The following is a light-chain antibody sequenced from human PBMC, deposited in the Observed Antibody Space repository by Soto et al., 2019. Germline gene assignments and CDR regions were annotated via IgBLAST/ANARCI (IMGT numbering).Light chain of an antibody. J-gene: IGKJ3*01. CDR1: QNISNY. Sequence: DIQMTQSPSSLSASVGDRVTITCRSSQNISNYLNWYQQKPGKAPTLLIYAASTLQSGVPSRISGSGSGTDFALTISSLQPEDFATYYCQQDLRPPLTFGPGTKVDIK. V-gene: IGKV1-39*01. CDR3: QQDLRPPLT. CDR2: AAS.